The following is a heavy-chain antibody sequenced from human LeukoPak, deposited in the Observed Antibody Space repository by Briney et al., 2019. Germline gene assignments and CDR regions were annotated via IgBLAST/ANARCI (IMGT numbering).Heavy chain of an antibody. D-gene: IGHD5-24*01. V-gene: IGHV3-15*01. Sequence: GGSLRLSCAASGVAVSNSYMSWVRQAPGKGLEWVGRIKSKTDGGTTDYAAPVKGRFTISRDDSKNTLYLQMNSLKTEDTAVYYCTTPATRLEGWLQLPDGYWGQGTLVTVSS. CDR3: TTPATRLEGWLQLPDGY. CDR1: GVAVSNSY. J-gene: IGHJ4*02. CDR2: IKSKTDGGTT.